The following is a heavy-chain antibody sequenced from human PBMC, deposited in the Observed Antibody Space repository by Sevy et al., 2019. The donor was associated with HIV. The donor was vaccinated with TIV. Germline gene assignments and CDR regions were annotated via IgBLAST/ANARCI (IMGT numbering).Heavy chain of an antibody. D-gene: IGHD3-16*02. CDR2: IHADGSS. J-gene: IGHJ6*02. CDR1: GFNVNDNY. V-gene: IGHV3-53*01. CDR3: ARDRRFCGNECYLYYYYGMDV. Sequence: GGSLRRSCAASGFNVNDNYMTWVRQAPGKGLEWVSIIHADGSSYYADSVKGRFTMSRDDSKNIVNLQMNSLRADDTAVYYCARDRRFCGNECYLYYYYGMDVWGQGTAVTVSS.